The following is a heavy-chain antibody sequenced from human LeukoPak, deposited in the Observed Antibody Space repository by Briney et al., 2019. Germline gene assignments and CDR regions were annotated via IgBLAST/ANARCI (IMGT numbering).Heavy chain of an antibody. V-gene: IGHV3-53*01. CDR1: GFTFSSNY. D-gene: IGHD1-1*01. CDR2: IYSGGDT. J-gene: IGHJ4*02. CDR3: ARGQLLPGPFDY. Sequence: PGGSLRLSCAASGFTFSSNYMNWVRQAPGKGLEWVSVIYSGGDTYYADSVKGRFTISRDNSKSILYLQMNSLRAEDTAAYYCARGQLLPGPFDYWGQGTLVTVSS.